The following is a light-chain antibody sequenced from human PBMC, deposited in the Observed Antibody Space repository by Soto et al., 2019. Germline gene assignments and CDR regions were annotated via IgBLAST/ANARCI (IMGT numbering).Light chain of an antibody. CDR1: SNDVGGYNY. J-gene: IGLJ1*01. V-gene: IGLV2-11*01. CDR3: CSYAGTSGGTYV. CDR2: DVT. Sequence: QSALTQPRSVSGSPGQSVTISCTGTSNDVGGYNYVSWYQQHPGKAPKLMIYDVTKRPSGVPDRFSGSKSGSTASLTISGLQAEDEADYYCCSYAGTSGGTYVFGTGTKVTVL.